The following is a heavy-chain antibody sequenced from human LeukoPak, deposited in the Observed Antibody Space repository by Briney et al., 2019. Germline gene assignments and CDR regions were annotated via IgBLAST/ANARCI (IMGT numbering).Heavy chain of an antibody. J-gene: IGHJ3*02. V-gene: IGHV4-59*01. D-gene: IGHD3-16*02. Sequence: PSETLSLTCTVSGGPISSYYWSWIRQPPGKGLEWIGYIYYSGSTNYNPSLKSRVTISVDTSKNQFSLKLSSVTAADTAVYYCARVVTTMDGAFDIWGQGTMVTVSS. CDR3: ARVVTTMDGAFDI. CDR1: GGPISSYY. CDR2: IYYSGST.